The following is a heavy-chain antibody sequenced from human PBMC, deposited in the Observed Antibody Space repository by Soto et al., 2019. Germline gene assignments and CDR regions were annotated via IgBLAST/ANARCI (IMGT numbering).Heavy chain of an antibody. CDR1: GFTFSSYW. D-gene: IGHD4-17*01. CDR2: IKQDGSEK. J-gene: IGHJ4*02. CDR3: AASPDYGPQFDF. V-gene: IGHV3-7*01. Sequence: PGGSLRLSCAASGFTFSSYWINWVRQAPGKGLEWVANIKQDGSEKYYVDSVKGRFTISRDSAENSVYLQMHSLRAEDTAVYYCAASPDYGPQFDFWGQGSLVTVSS.